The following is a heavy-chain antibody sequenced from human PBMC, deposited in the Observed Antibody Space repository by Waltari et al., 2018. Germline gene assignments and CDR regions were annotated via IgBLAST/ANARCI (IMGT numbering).Heavy chain of an antibody. Sequence: EVQLVESGGGLVQPGGSLRLSCAASGFTFSDYWMTWVRQAPGKGLEVVANIRGDGNEKHYVDSAKVRFTISRDNVQNSLYLEMSSLRVEDTALYYCATSRFEAAYDVWGRGTMVTVSS. J-gene: IGHJ3*01. CDR2: IRGDGNEK. CDR1: GFTFSDYW. CDR3: ATSRFEAAYDV. V-gene: IGHV3-7*01. D-gene: IGHD3-3*01.